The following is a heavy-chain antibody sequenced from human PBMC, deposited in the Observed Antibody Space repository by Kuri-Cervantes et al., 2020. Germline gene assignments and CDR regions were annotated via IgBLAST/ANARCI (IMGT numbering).Heavy chain of an antibody. D-gene: IGHD3-22*01. Sequence: GESLKISCAASGFTFSSYGMHWVRQAPGKGLEWVAVIWYDGSNKYYADSVKGRFTISRDNSKNTLYLQMNSLRAEDTAMYYCARKSSSGYYVSLGMDVWGQGTTVTVSS. J-gene: IGHJ6*02. CDR3: ARKSSSGYYVSLGMDV. CDR1: GFTFSSYG. V-gene: IGHV3-33*01. CDR2: IWYDGSNK.